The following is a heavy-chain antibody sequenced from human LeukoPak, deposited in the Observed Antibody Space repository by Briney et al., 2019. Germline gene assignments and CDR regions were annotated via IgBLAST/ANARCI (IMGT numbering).Heavy chain of an antibody. CDR2: IKQDGSEK. V-gene: IGHV3-7*01. CDR3: VRDSPHSGFNIDFDY. Sequence: GGSLRLSCAASGFTFSSYWMSWVRQAPGKGLEWVANIKQDGSEKYYVDSVKGRFTISRDNAKNSLYLQMNSLRAEDTAVYYCVRDSPHSGFNIDFDYWGQGTLVTVSS. CDR1: GFTFSSYW. D-gene: IGHD2-15*01. J-gene: IGHJ4*02.